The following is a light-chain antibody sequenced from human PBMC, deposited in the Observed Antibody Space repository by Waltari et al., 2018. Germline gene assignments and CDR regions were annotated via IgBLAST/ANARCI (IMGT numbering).Light chain of an antibody. CDR2: AAS. Sequence: DIQMTQSPSSLSASVGDRVTITCRASHGISNHLAWYQQKPGKVPKLLIYAASTLQAGVPSRFSGSGTGTDFTLTISSLQPEDFATYYCQKHSSAPLTFGPGTIVDI. CDR3: QKHSSAPLT. J-gene: IGKJ3*01. CDR1: HGISNH. V-gene: IGKV1-27*01.